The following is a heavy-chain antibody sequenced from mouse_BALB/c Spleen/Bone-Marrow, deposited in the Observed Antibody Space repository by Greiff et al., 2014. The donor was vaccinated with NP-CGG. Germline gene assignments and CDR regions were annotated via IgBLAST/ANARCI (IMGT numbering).Heavy chain of an antibody. CDR1: GYTFSSYW. CDR3: ARNLYYFDY. CDR2: ILPGSGST. V-gene: IGHV1-9*01. Sequence: QVHVKQSGAEPMKPGASVKISCKATGYTFSSYWIEWVKQRPGHGLEWIGEILPGSGSTNYNEKFKGKATFTADTSSNTAYMQLSSLTSEDSAVYYCARNLYYFDYWGQGTTLTVSS. J-gene: IGHJ2*01.